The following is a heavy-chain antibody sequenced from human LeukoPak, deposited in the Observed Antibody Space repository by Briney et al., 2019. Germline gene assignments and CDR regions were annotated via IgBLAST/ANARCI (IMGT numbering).Heavy chain of an antibody. J-gene: IGHJ6*04. V-gene: IGHV3-74*01. CDR3: AELGITMIGGV. CDR1: ALTFNDSW. CDR2: IKSDGSST. D-gene: IGHD3-10*02. Sequence: GGSLRLSCAASALTFNDSWMHWVRQVPGKGLVWVSRIKSDGSSTNYADSVKGRFTVSRDNAKNTLFLQMNSLRAEDTAVYYCAELGITMIGGVWGKGTTVTISS.